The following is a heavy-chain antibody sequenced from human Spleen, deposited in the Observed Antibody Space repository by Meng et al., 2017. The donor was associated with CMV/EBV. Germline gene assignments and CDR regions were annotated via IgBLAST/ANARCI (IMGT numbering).Heavy chain of an antibody. Sequence: ASGFTFTTYAMYWVRQAPGKGLEWVAVISYDGSNTYFADSVKGRFTISRDNSKNTLCLQMNSLRAEDTAVYYCARESSTTGIRFDPWGQGTLVTVSS. CDR2: ISYDGSNT. D-gene: IGHD2-8*02. V-gene: IGHV3-30-3*01. CDR1: GFTFTTYA. CDR3: ARESSTTGIRFDP. J-gene: IGHJ5*02.